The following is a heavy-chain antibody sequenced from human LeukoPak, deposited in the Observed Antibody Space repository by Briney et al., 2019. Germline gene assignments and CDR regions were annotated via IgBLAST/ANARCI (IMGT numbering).Heavy chain of an antibody. D-gene: IGHD6-6*01. V-gene: IGHV3-21*01. J-gene: IGHJ4*02. CDR2: IISSSSYI. CDR3: ARVAYSSSSEDY. Sequence: XVRXXXGKGXXWXSSIISSSSYIYYEDSVKGRFTISRDTAKNSLYLQMNSLRAEDTAVYYCARVAYSSSSEDYWGQGTLVTVSS.